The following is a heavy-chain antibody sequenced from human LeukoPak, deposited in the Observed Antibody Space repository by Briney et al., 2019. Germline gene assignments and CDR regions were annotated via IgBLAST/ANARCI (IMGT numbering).Heavy chain of an antibody. CDR1: GFTFSSYA. V-gene: IGHV3-30-3*01. D-gene: IGHD3-10*01. CDR2: ISYDGSNK. CDR3: AGDRRGPFDY. Sequence: GGSLRLSCAASGFTFSSYAMHWVRQAPGKGLEWVAVISYDGSNKYYADSVKGRFTISRDNAKNSLYLQMNSLRAEDTAVYYCAGDRRGPFDYWGQGTLVTVSS. J-gene: IGHJ4*02.